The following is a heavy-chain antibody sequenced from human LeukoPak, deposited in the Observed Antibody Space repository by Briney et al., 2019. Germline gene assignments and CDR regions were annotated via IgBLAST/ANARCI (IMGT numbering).Heavy chain of an antibody. Sequence: GGSLRLSCAASGFSFSSYSMNWVRQAPGKGLEWVSYISSGSSTLSYTDSVKGRFTISRDNAKNSLYLQMNSLRAEDTAVYYCARGARGFWSGYYDYWGQGTLVTVSS. J-gene: IGHJ4*02. V-gene: IGHV3-48*01. CDR2: ISSGSSTL. CDR3: ARGARGFWSGYYDY. CDR1: GFSFSSYS. D-gene: IGHD3-3*01.